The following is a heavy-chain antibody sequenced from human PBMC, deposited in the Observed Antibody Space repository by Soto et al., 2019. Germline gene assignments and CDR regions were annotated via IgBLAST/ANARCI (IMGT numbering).Heavy chain of an antibody. V-gene: IGHV4-30-4*01. CDR3: ARGKGYFDWLSCPYYFDY. CDR2: FYYSGST. D-gene: IGHD3-9*01. J-gene: IGHJ4*02. Sequence: SETLSLTCTVSGGSINSGDYYWSWIRQPPGKGREWIGYFYYSGSTYYNPSLNIQVTISVDTSKNQSSLRLSSVTAADTVVYYCARGKGYFDWLSCPYYFDYWGQGTLVTVSS. CDR1: GGSINSGDYY.